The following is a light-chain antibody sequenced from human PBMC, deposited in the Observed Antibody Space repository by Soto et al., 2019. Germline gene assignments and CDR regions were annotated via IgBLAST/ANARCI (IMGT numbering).Light chain of an antibody. CDR1: RNINRK. CDR2: GAS. V-gene: IGKV3-15*01. J-gene: IGKJ4*01. CDR3: QQYYDYTPLI. Sequence: EIVMTQSPATLSVSPGERATLSCRASRNINRKLAWYQQKPGQAPRLLISGASTRDTGIPARFSGSGSGTEFTLTISSLQSEDFAVYYCQQYYDYTPLIFGGGTKVEIK.